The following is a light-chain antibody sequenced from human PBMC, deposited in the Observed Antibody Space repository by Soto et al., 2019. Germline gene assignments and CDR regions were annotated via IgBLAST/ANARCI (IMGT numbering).Light chain of an antibody. CDR1: QSISDT. J-gene: IGKJ5*01. CDR2: GAS. Sequence: VMMTQSPSTLSVSTEGRATRSSRASQSISDTLAWYQQKPGQAPRLLIYGASKSATGFPARFSGSGSGTDFTLILPSLQAEDVAVYYCQHYSSIPLTFG. CDR3: QHYSSIPLT. V-gene: IGKV3-15*01.